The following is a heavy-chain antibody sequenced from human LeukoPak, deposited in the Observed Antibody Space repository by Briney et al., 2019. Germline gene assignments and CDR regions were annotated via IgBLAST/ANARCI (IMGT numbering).Heavy chain of an antibody. J-gene: IGHJ4*02. CDR3: ARTYSSGWYGQFDY. Sequence: PGGSLRLSCAASGFTFSSYWMHWVRQAPGKGLVWVSRINSDGSSTSYADSVKGRFTISRDNAKNTLYLQMNSLRAEDTAVYYCARTYSSGWYGQFDYWGQGTLVTVSS. V-gene: IGHV3-74*01. CDR1: GFTFSSYW. D-gene: IGHD6-19*01. CDR2: INSDGSST.